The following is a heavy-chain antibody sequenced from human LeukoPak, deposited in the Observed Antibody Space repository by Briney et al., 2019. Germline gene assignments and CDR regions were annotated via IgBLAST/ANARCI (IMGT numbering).Heavy chain of an antibody. Sequence: QPGGSLRLSCAASGFTVSSNYMSWVRQAPGKGLEWVSVIYSGGSTYYADSVKGRFTISTDNSKNTLYLQMNSLRAEDTAVYYCARGTYDRSFDYWGQGTLVTVSS. CDR1: GFTVSSNY. V-gene: IGHV3-53*01. J-gene: IGHJ4*02. CDR2: IYSGGST. CDR3: ARGTYDRSFDY. D-gene: IGHD3-22*01.